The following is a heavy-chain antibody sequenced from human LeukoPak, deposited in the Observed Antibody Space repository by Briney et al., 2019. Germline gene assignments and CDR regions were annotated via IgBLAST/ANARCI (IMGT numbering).Heavy chain of an antibody. CDR3: TKMGLSGYGSVDAFDI. D-gene: IGHD3-22*01. J-gene: IGHJ3*02. Sequence: GGSLRLSCAASGFTFSSYAMTWVRQAPGKGLEWVSAISGSSGGTTYYADSVKGRFTISRDNSKNTPYLQMNSLRAEDTAVYYCTKMGLSGYGSVDAFDIWGQGTMVSVSS. CDR2: ISGSSGGTT. CDR1: GFTFSSYA. V-gene: IGHV3-23*01.